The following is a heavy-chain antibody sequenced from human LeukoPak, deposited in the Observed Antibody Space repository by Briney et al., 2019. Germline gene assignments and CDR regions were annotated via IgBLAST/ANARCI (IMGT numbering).Heavy chain of an antibody. V-gene: IGHV4-4*07. CDR2: IHTSGST. CDR1: GGSISNYH. Sequence: SETLSLTCTVSGGSISNYHWSWIRQPAGKGLEWIGQIHTSGSTNYNPPLKSRVTMSIDTPENQLSLTIRSVTAADTAVYYCARRDISSGWSFEYWGQGTPVTVSS. D-gene: IGHD6-19*01. CDR3: ARRDISSGWSFEY. J-gene: IGHJ4*02.